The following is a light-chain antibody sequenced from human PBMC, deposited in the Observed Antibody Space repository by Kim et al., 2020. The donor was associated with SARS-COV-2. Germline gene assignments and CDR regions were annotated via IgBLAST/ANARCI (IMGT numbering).Light chain of an antibody. J-gene: IGLJ3*02. CDR3: QSADSSGSWV. CDR2: KDT. Sequence: VSPGQTARITCSGDALSNQYAYWFQQTPGQAPVLVIYKDTERPSGIPERFSGSSSGTTVTLTISGVQAEDEADYYCQSADSSGSWVFGGGTQLTVL. CDR1: ALSNQY. V-gene: IGLV3-25*03.